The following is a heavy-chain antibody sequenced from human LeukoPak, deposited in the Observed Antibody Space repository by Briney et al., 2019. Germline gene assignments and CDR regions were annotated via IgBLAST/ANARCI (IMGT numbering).Heavy chain of an antibody. J-gene: IGHJ3*02. Sequence: ASVKVSCKASGYNFYDYGITWVRQAPGQGLEWMGGISADTGNTKYPENFQGRVTMTIDTSTNTASMELRSLISDDTAFYFCARQGLLRGVIAAFDIWGQGTMVTVSS. CDR1: GYNFYDYG. CDR3: ARQGLLRGVIAAFDI. V-gene: IGHV1-18*01. CDR2: ISADTGNT. D-gene: IGHD3-10*01.